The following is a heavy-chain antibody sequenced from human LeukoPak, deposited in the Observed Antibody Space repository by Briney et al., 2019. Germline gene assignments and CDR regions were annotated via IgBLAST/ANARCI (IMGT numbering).Heavy chain of an antibody. Sequence: SETLSLTCTVSGGSISSYYWSWIRQPPGKGLEWIGYISYSGSTNYNPSLMGRVSISLDTSKNRFSLKLSSVTAADTAVYYCARGPNRYSTGWYYFDCWGQGTLVTVSS. CDR2: ISYSGST. J-gene: IGHJ4*02. D-gene: IGHD6-19*01. CDR1: GGSISSYY. V-gene: IGHV4-59*01. CDR3: ARGPNRYSTGWYYFDC.